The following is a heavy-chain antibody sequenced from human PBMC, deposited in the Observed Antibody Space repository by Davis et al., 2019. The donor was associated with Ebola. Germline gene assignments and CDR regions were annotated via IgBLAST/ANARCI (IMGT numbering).Heavy chain of an antibody. D-gene: IGHD3-10*01. CDR3: ARGGETRLEY. CDR1: GFTFSSYA. Sequence: GESLKISCAASGFTFSSYAMHWVRQAPGKGLEWVAVISYDGSNKYYADSVKGRFTISRDNSKNTLSLQMNSLRAEDTAVYYCARGGETRLEYWGQGTLVTVSS. J-gene: IGHJ4*02. V-gene: IGHV3-30-3*01. CDR2: ISYDGSNK.